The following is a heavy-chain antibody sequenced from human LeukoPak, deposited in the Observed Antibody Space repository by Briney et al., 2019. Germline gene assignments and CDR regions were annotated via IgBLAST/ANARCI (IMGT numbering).Heavy chain of an antibody. CDR2: ISYDGSNK. D-gene: IGHD3-3*01. CDR1: GFTFSSYA. V-gene: IGHV3-30-3*01. J-gene: IGHJ4*02. Sequence: GGSLRLSCAASGFTFSSYAMHWVRQAPGKGLEWVAVISYDGSNKYYADSVKGRFTISRDNSKNTLYLQMNSLRAEDTAVYYCARDGGYDLWSGYYMRETFDYWGQGTLVTVSS. CDR3: ARDGGYDLWSGYYMRETFDY.